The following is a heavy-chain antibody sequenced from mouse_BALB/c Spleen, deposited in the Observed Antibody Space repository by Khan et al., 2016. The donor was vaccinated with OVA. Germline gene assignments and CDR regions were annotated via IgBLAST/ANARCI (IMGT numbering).Heavy chain of an antibody. D-gene: IGHD2-2*01. CDR3: ARMGDYGYDAWLAY. Sequence: QVQLKQSGAELMKPGASVTISCKATGYTLSSYWIEWIKQRPGHGLEWLGEILPGSDSTNYNEQIKGKTTFTANTYSNTVDMQHSSMTSKDSTVYYCARMGDYGYDAWLAYWGQGTLVTVAA. J-gene: IGHJ3*01. CDR1: GYTLSSYW. V-gene: IGHV1-9*01. CDR2: ILPGSDST.